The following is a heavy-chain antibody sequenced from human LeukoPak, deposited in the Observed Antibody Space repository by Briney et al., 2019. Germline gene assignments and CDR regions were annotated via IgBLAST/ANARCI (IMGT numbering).Heavy chain of an antibody. CDR3: ARDLWNFYDDSGYNRDFDS. CDR2: IGTYGGDT. CDR1: TSR. V-gene: IGHV1-18*01. Sequence: ASVKVSCKATSRISWVRQAPGQGLEWMGWIGTYGGDTYYAQKFQGRITVTTDTSTSTVYMELRDLRSDDTAVYYCARDLWNFYDDSGYNRDFDSWGQGTLVTVSS. D-gene: IGHD3-22*01. J-gene: IGHJ5*01.